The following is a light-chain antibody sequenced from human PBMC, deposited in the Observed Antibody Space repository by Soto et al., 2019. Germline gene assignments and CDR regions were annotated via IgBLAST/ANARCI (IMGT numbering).Light chain of an antibody. J-gene: IGKJ4*01. V-gene: IGKV1-33*01. CDR2: DAS. CDR1: QDITNY. Sequence: DIQMTQSPSSLSASVGDRVTITCQASQDITNYLNWYQQKPGKAPKLLIYDASNLEPGVPSRFSGRGSGTDFTFTNSNLQPEDFATYYCQQYDNLPLLTFGGGTKVEIK. CDR3: QQYDNLPLLT.